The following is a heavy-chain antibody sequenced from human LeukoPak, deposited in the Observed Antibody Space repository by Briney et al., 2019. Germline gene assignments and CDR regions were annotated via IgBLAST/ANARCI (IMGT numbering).Heavy chain of an antibody. J-gene: IGHJ3*02. D-gene: IGHD3-22*01. Sequence: SETLSLICTVSGGSIRSSDYYWAWIRQPPGKGLEWIGEINHSGSTNYNPSLKSRVTISVDTSKNQFSLKLSSVTAADTAVYYCASEGAFYYYDSSWARPAFDIWGQGTMVTVSS. CDR1: GGSIRSSDYY. CDR3: ASEGAFYYYDSSWARPAFDI. CDR2: INHSGST. V-gene: IGHV4-39*07.